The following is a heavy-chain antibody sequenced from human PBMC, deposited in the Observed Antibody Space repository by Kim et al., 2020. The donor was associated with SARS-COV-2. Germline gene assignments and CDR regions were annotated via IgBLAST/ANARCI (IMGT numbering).Heavy chain of an antibody. Sequence: DSVKGRFTISRDNAKNTLYLQMNSLGVEDMAVYYCARDPFDIFTGTNYDSWGRGALVIVSS. D-gene: IGHD3-9*01. CDR3: ARDPFDIFTGTNYDS. J-gene: IGHJ4*02. V-gene: IGHV3-74*01.